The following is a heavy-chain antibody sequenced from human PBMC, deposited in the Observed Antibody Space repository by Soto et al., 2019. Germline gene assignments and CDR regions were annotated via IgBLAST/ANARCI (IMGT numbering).Heavy chain of an antibody. CDR2: INPAGSVT. V-gene: IGHV1-46*03. J-gene: IGHJ4*02. Sequence: ASVKVSCKASGISFINHYVYWVRQAPGQGPEWMGVINPAGSVTVYALKLQDRVTVTRDTSTSTVYMELSSLRSEDTAVYYCARVYCSGGSCYSIDYWGQGTLVTVSS. D-gene: IGHD2-15*01. CDR1: GISFINHY. CDR3: ARVYCSGGSCYSIDY.